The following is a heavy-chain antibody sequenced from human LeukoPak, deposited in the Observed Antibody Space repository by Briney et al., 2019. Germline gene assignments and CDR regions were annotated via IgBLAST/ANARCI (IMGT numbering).Heavy chain of an antibody. D-gene: IGHD3-3*01. V-gene: IGHV3-48*01. Sequence: GGSLRLSCAASGFTFTMFGMNWVRQAPGKGLEWVSYMDARSGIVYYADSVQGRFTISRDDAKDSVFLQMNSLRVDDTAVYYCARTYDFGRGPPGDAFDNWGQGTLVTVPS. J-gene: IGHJ3*02. CDR2: MDARSGIV. CDR1: GFTFTMFG. CDR3: ARTYDFGRGPPGDAFDN.